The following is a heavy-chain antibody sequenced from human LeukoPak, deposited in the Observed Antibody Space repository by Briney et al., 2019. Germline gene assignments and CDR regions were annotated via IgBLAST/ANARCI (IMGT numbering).Heavy chain of an antibody. D-gene: IGHD3-22*01. J-gene: IGHJ4*02. CDR3: AKEDYDSSGYNPPPIDY. CDR2: IYYSGTT. CDR1: GGSISSSNYY. Sequence: SETLSLTCTVSGGSISSSNYYWGWIRQPPGKGLEWIGSIYYSGTTYYSSSLKSRVIISVDTSKNQFSLKLSSVTAADTAVYYCAKEDYDSSGYNPPPIDYWGQGTLVTVSS. V-gene: IGHV4-39*07.